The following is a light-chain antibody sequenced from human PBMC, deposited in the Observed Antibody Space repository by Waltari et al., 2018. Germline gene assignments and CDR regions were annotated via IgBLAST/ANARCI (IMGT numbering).Light chain of an antibody. J-gene: IGKJ2*01. CDR2: WAS. V-gene: IGKV4-1*01. CDR3: QQYYSPPYT. CDR1: QSVLSSSNSKNL. Sequence: DIVMTQSPDSLAVSLGERATINCRSSQSVLSSSNSKNLLAWDQQKPGQPPKVLIYWASTRESGVPDRFSGSGSGTDFTLTITSLQAEDVALYYCQQYYSPPYTFGQGTKLEIK.